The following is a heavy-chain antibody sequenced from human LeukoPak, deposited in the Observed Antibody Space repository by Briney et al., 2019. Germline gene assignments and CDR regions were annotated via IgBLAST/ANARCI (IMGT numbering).Heavy chain of an antibody. CDR1: GYTFTGYY. CDR3: ARGARTYYDSSGYHPRFGY. D-gene: IGHD3-22*01. Sequence: EASVKVSCKASGYTFTGYYMHWVRQAPGQGLEWMGWINPNSGGTNYAQKFQGRVTMTRDTSISTAYMELSRLRSDDTAVYYCARGARTYYDSSGYHPRFGYWGQGTLVTVSS. CDR2: INPNSGGT. V-gene: IGHV1-2*02. J-gene: IGHJ4*02.